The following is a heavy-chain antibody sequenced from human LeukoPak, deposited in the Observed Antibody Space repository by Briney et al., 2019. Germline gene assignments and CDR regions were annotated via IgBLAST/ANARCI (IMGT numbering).Heavy chain of an antibody. D-gene: IGHD3-10*01. CDR1: GYTFSRYW. CDR2: INEDGSST. J-gene: IGHJ4*02. V-gene: IGHV3-74*01. Sequence: GGSLRLSCAASGYTFSRYWMHWVRQGPGKGLVWVSRINEDGSSTSYAESVRGRFTVSRDNAKNTLYLQMNSLRAEDAAVYYCTTDTFGARDSWGQGTLVTVSS. CDR3: TTDTFGARDS.